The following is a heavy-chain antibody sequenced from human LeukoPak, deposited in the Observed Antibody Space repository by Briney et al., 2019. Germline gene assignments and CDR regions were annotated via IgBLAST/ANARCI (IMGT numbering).Heavy chain of an antibody. Sequence: GGSLRLSCAASVFSFRIYSMSWVRQAPGKGLEWVSSISGSSSYTYYADSVKGRFTISRDNAKNSLYLQMNSLRAEDTAVYYCARGDRLGYCTNGVCYPTDYWGQGTLVTVSS. J-gene: IGHJ4*02. CDR1: VFSFRIYS. V-gene: IGHV3-21*01. D-gene: IGHD2-8*01. CDR3: ARGDRLGYCTNGVCYPTDY. CDR2: ISGSSSYT.